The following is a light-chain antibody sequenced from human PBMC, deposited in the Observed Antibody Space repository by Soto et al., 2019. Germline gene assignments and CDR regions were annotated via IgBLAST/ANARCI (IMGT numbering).Light chain of an antibody. Sequence: AIRMTQSPSSFSASTGDRVTITCRASQGISSYLAWCQQKPGKAPKLLIYAASTLQSGVPSRFSGSGSGTDFTLTISCLQSEDFATYYCQQYYSYPGTFGQGTKVDIK. J-gene: IGKJ1*01. V-gene: IGKV1-8*01. CDR1: QGISSY. CDR3: QQYYSYPGT. CDR2: AAS.